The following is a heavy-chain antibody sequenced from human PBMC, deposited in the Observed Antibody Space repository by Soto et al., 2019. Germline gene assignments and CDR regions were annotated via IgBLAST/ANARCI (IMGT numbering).Heavy chain of an antibody. J-gene: IGHJ4*02. CDR3: ARLLSPGTLRYFDWLLGAPDY. V-gene: IGHV5-51*01. D-gene: IGHD3-9*01. Sequence: PWESLTISCTCAGYSFTRYWIGWVRQMPGKGLEWMGIIYPGDSDTRYSPSFQGQVTISADKSISTAYLQWSSLKASDTAMYYCARLLSPGTLRYFDWLLGAPDYWGQGTLVTVSS. CDR2: IYPGDSDT. CDR1: GYSFTRYW.